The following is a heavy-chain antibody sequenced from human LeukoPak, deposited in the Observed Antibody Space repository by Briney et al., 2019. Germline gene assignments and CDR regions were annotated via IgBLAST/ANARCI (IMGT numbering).Heavy chain of an antibody. CDR3: AREGVAAAGRTLDY. V-gene: IGHV4-4*07. CDR1: GGSISSYY. Sequence: PSETLSLTCNVSGGSISSYYWSWIRQPAGEGLEWIGRIYTSGSTNYNPSLKSRVTMSVDTSKNQFSLKMSSVTAADTAVYYCAREGVAAAGRTLDYWGQGTLVTVSS. J-gene: IGHJ4*02. D-gene: IGHD6-13*01. CDR2: IYTSGST.